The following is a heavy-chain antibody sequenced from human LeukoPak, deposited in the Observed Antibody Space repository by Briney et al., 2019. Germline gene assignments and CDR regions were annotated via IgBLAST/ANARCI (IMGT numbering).Heavy chain of an antibody. CDR2: IIPIFGTA. CDR3: ARSIAVAGTPPDY. D-gene: IGHD6-19*01. CDR1: GGTFSSYA. J-gene: IGHJ4*02. V-gene: IGHV1-69*05. Sequence: EASVKVSCKASGGTFSSYAISWVRQAPGQGREWVGGIIPIFGTANYAQKFQGRVTITTDESTSTAYMELSSLRSEDTAVYYCARSIAVAGTPPDYWGQGTLVTVSS.